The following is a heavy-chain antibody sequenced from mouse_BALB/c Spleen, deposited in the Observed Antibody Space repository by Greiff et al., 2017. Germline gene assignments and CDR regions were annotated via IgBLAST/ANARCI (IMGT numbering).Heavy chain of an antibody. J-gene: IGHJ3*01. Sequence: EVQLVESGGGLVKPGGSLKLSCAASGFTFSSFGMHWVRQAPEKGLEWVAYISSGSSTIYYADTVKGRFTISRDNPKNTLFLQMTSLRSEDTAMYYCARDGEYGNYVRFAYWGQGTLVTVSA. CDR1: GFTFSSFG. CDR3: ARDGEYGNYVRFAY. V-gene: IGHV5-17*02. CDR2: ISSGSSTI. D-gene: IGHD2-10*02.